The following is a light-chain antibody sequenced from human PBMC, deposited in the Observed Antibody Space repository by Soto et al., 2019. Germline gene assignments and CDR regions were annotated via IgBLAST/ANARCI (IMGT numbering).Light chain of an antibody. CDR1: SNDVCGYNY. CDR3: NSYTTSSTYV. CDR2: EVT. V-gene: IGLV2-14*01. J-gene: IGLJ1*01. Sequence: QSALTQPASVSGSPGQSITISCTGTSNDVCGYNYVSWYQLHPGEAPKLMIFEVTKRPSGVSNRFSGSKSGNTASLTISGLQAEDEADYFCNSYTTSSTYVFGSGTKVTVL.